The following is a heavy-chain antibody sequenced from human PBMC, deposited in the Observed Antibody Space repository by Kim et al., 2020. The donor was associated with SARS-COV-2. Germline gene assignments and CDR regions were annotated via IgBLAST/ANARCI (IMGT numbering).Heavy chain of an antibody. CDR3: ARLSSSWYKYFDY. Sequence: SNPHLKSQVTIPVDPSKNQYSLKLSSVNAADTAVYYCARLSSSWYKYFDYWGQGTLVTVSS. J-gene: IGHJ4*02. V-gene: IGHV4-39*01. D-gene: IGHD6-13*01.